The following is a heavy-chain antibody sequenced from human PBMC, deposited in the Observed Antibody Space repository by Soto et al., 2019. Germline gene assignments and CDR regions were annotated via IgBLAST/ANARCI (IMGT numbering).Heavy chain of an antibody. Sequence: GASVKVSCKASGYTFTGYYMHWVRQAPGQGLEWMGWINPNSGGTNYAQKFQGWVTMTRDTSISTAYMELSRLRSDDTAVYYCARDLSSSWYYFDYWGQGTLVTVS. CDR3: ARDLSSSWYYFDY. D-gene: IGHD6-13*01. CDR2: INPNSGGT. CDR1: GYTFTGYY. J-gene: IGHJ4*02. V-gene: IGHV1-2*04.